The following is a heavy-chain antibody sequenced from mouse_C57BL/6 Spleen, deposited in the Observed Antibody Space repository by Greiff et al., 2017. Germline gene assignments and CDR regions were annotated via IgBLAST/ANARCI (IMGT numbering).Heavy chain of an antibody. D-gene: IGHD1-1*01. CDR3: ARGATVVAPYAMDY. V-gene: IGHV1-81*01. J-gene: IGHJ4*01. Sequence: VQLQQSGAELARPGASVKLSCKASGYTFTSYGISWVKQRTGQGLEWIGEIYPRSGNTYYNEKFKGKGTLTADKASSTAYMELRSLTAEDSAVYFCARGATVVAPYAMDYWGQGTSVTVSS. CDR2: IYPRSGNT. CDR1: GYTFTSYG.